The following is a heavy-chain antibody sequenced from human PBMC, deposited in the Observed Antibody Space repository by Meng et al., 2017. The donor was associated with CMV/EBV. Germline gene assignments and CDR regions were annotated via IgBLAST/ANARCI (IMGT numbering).Heavy chain of an antibody. CDR2: INPNSGGT. CDR3: ARVDGRYCSSTSCYEYYGMDV. Sequence: ASVKVSCKASGYTFTGYYMHWERQAPGQGLEWMGWINPNSGGTNYAQKFQGRVTMTRDTSISTAYMELSKLKSDDTAVYYCARVDGRYCSSTSCYEYYGMDVWGQGTTVTVSS. D-gene: IGHD2-2*01. J-gene: IGHJ6*02. V-gene: IGHV1-2*02. CDR1: GYTFTGYY.